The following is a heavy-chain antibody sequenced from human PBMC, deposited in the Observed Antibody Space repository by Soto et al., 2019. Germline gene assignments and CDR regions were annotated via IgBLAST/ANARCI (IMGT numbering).Heavy chain of an antibody. Sequence: LRLSCAASGFTFSSYAMSCVRQAPGKGLEGVSAISGSGGSTCYADSVKGRFTISRDNSKNTLYLQMNSLAAEDTAVYYCANDSRRVTNVYYYYGMDVWGQGTTVTVSS. V-gene: IGHV3-23*01. J-gene: IGHJ6*02. CDR1: GFTFSSYA. CDR2: ISGSGGST. CDR3: ANDSRRVTNVYYYYGMDV. D-gene: IGHD3-10*01.